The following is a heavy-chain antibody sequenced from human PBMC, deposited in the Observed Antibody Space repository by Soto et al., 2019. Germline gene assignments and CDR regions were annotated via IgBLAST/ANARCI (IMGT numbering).Heavy chain of an antibody. J-gene: IGHJ5*02. CDR2: INPSGGST. V-gene: IGHV1-46*01. Sequence: ASVKVSCKASGYTFTSYYMHWVRQAPGQGLEWMGIINPSGGSTSYAQKFQGRVTMTRDTSTSTVYMELSSLRSEDTAVYYCARVATYYDFWSGYYRWFDPWGQGTLVTVSS. CDR1: GYTFTSYY. D-gene: IGHD3-3*01. CDR3: ARVATYYDFWSGYYRWFDP.